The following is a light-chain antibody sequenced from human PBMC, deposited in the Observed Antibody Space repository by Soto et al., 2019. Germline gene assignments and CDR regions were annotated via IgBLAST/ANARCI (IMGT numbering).Light chain of an antibody. CDR1: QDISSS. Sequence: IQLTQSPSSLSASVGDRVTITCRASQDISSSLAWYQQKPGKAPKLLIYAASILQSGVPSRFSGSGFGTDCTLTISSLQAEDFASYFCQQLRSYPSTFGGGTKVEIK. CDR3: QQLRSYPST. CDR2: AAS. V-gene: IGKV1-9*01. J-gene: IGKJ4*01.